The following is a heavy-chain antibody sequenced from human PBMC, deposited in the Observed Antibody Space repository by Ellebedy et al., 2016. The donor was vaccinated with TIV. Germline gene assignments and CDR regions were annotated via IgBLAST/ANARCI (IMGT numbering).Heavy chain of an antibody. CDR2: IYYSGST. J-gene: IGHJ4*02. Sequence: MPSETLSLTCTVSGGSISSGGYYWSWIRQHPGKGLEWIGYIYYSGSTYYNPSLKSRVTISVDTSKNQFSLKLSSVTAADTAVYYCARHSHGMVATELDYWGQGTLVTVSS. D-gene: IGHD5-12*01. V-gene: IGHV4-31*03. CDR3: ARHSHGMVATELDY. CDR1: GGSISSGGYY.